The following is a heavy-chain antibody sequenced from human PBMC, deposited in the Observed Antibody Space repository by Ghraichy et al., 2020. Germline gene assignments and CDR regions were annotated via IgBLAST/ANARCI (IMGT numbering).Heavy chain of an antibody. CDR1: GGSISSYSDY. Sequence: SETLSLTCTVSGGSISSYSDYWSWLRQPPGKGPEWIGSIYNSVSTHYNPSLKSRVTISIDTSKDQFSLRLTSVTAADTAIYYCARNKTGNLSGWFDPWEQGSRVIVSS. V-gene: IGHV4-39*01. CDR2: IYNSVST. D-gene: IGHD1-14*01. J-gene: IGHJ5*02. CDR3: ARNKTGNLSGWFDP.